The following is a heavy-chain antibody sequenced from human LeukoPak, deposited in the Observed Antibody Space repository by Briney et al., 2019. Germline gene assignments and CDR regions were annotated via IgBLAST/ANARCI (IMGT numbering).Heavy chain of an antibody. CDR3: ARAAYGSGSYYNDYYYYYMDV. CDR1: GYTFTGYY. D-gene: IGHD3-10*01. V-gene: IGHV1-69*04. J-gene: IGHJ6*03. CDR2: IIPILGIA. Sequence: SVKVSCKASGYTFTGYYMHWVRQAPGQGLEWMGRIIPILGIANYAQKFQGRVTITADESTSTAYMELSSLRSEDTAVYYCARAAYGSGSYYNDYYYYYMDVWGKGTTVTVSS.